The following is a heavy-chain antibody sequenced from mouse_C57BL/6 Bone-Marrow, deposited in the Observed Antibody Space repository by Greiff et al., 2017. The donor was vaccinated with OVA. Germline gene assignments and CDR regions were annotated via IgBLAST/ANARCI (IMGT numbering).Heavy chain of an antibody. J-gene: IGHJ2*01. V-gene: IGHV1-81*01. D-gene: IGHD2-1*01. CDR3: ARWGGNYSYYFDY. CDR1: GYTFTSYG. Sequence: QVQLQQSGAELARPGASVKLSCKASGYTFTSYGISWVKQRTGQGLEWIGEIYPRSGNTYYNEKFKGKATLTADKSSSTAYIELRSLTSEDSAVYFCARWGGNYSYYFDYWGQGTTLTVSS. CDR2: IYPRSGNT.